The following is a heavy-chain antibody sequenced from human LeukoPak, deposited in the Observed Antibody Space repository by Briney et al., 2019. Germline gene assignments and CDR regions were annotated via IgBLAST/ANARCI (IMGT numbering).Heavy chain of an antibody. J-gene: IGHJ4*02. CDR3: ATSNDAKIAPFDH. Sequence: ETLSLTCTVSGVSMSAYQWSWVRQSPEKGLEWIGCINTKGETSYNPSLKSRVTTSVDTSTSQFSLRLTSVTAADTAVYYCATSNDAKIAPFDHWGQGAPVTVSS. D-gene: IGHD2-21*01. CDR1: GVSMSAYQ. CDR2: INTKGET. V-gene: IGHV4-4*09.